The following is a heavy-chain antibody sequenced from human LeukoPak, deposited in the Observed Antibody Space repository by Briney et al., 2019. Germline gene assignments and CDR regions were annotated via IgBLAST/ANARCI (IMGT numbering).Heavy chain of an antibody. CDR3: ARVRASRWLQPHYFDY. CDR2: INHSGST. D-gene: IGHD5-24*01. V-gene: IGHV4-34*01. Sequence: KPSETLSLTCAVYGGSFSGYYWSWIRQPPGKGLEWIGEINHSGSTNYNPSLKSRVTISVDTSKIQFSLKLSSVTAADTAVYYCARVRASRWLQPHYFDYWGQGTLVTVSS. CDR1: GGSFSGYY. J-gene: IGHJ4*02.